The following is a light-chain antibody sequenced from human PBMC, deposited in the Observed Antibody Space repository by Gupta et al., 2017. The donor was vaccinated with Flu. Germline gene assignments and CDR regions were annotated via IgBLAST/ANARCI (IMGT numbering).Light chain of an antibody. CDR3: HSQARDRNFLV. V-gene: IGLV3-25*03. Sequence: GKTATITASGNSAPSQFVFWYQQTPGPAPVFIIFKDSERPLGIPERVSCSGSGTTVTFTLTVVQAEDGADDYCHSQARDRNFLVFGNGTKLTVL. CDR1: SAPSQF. CDR2: KDS. J-gene: IGLJ1*01.